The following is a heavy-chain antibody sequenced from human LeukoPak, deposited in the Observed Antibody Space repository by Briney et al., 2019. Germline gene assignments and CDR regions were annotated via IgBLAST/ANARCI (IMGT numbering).Heavy chain of an antibody. V-gene: IGHV5-51*01. D-gene: IGHD4-17*01. Sequence: GESLKISCKGSGYSFNRYWLVWVRQMPGKGLEWMGLIYSGDSYTRYSPSFQGQVTISADKSITTAYLQWSSLKASDTAMYYCARHRGTVTTDRMGYFDYGGQGTLVTVSS. CDR1: GYSFNRYW. CDR3: ARHRGTVTTDRMGYFDY. CDR2: IYSGDSYT. J-gene: IGHJ4*02.